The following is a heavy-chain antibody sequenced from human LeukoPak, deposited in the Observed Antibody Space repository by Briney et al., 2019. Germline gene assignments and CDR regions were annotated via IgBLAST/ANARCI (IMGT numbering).Heavy chain of an antibody. CDR1: GFTFSSHW. V-gene: IGHV3-7*05. Sequence: GGSLRLSCAASGFTFSSHWMSWVRQAPGKGLEWVANINQDGSDKYYVDPVKGRFTISRDNAKNSLYLQMSSLRVEDTALYYCARVDGYNSGWFDFWGQGTLVTASS. CDR3: ARVDGYNSGWFDF. J-gene: IGHJ4*02. D-gene: IGHD6-19*01. CDR2: INQDGSDK.